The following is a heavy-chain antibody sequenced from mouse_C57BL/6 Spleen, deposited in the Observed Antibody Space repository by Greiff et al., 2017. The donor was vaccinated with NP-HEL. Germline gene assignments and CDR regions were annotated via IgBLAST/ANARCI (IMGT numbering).Heavy chain of an antibody. CDR1: GFTFSDYY. V-gene: IGHV5-16*01. CDR3: ARERNYGSSFYWYFDV. J-gene: IGHJ1*03. CDR2: INYDGSST. D-gene: IGHD1-1*01. Sequence: DVHLVESEGGLVQPGSSMKLSCTASGFTFSDYYMAWVRQVPEKGLEWVANINYDGSSTYYLDSLKSRFIISRDNAKNILYLQMSSLKSEDTATYYCARERNYGSSFYWYFDVWGTGTTVTVSS.